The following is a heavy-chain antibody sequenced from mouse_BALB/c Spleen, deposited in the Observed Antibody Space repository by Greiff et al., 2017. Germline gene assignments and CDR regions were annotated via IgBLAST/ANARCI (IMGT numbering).Heavy chain of an antibody. V-gene: IGHV1-69*02. CDR2: IDPSNSNT. J-gene: IGHJ3*01. D-gene: IGHD2-5*01. Sequence: VQLQQSGPELVRPGASVKLSCKASGYTFNSSWMHWVKQRPGQGLEWIGMIDPSNSNTRYNQKFKGKATMKADKSSNTAYLQLSSLTSEDSAVYYCARGVNLDSWGQGTPLTVSA. CDR1: GYTFNSSW. CDR3: ARGVNLDS.